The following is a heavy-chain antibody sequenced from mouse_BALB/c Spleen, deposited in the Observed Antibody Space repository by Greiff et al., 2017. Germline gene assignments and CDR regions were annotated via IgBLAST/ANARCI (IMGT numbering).Heavy chain of an antibody. V-gene: IGHV5-6-5*01. CDR3: ARNYGNYAMDY. Sequence: EVKVVESGGGLVQPGGSRKLSCAASGFTFSSFGMHWVRQAPEKGLEWVAYISSGGSTYYPDSVKGRFTISRDNARNILYLQMSSLRSEDTAMYYCARNYGNYAMDYWGQGTSVTVSS. CDR2: ISSGGST. J-gene: IGHJ4*01. CDR1: GFTFSSFG. D-gene: IGHD2-1*01.